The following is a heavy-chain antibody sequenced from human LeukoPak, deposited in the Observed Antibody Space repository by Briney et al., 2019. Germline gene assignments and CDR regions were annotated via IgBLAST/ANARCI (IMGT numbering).Heavy chain of an antibody. CDR1: GFTFDDYA. V-gene: IGHV3-9*01. CDR2: ISWNSGSI. J-gene: IGHJ4*02. CDR3: AKEGD. Sequence: GGSLRLSCAASGFTFDDYAVHWVRQAPGKGLEWVSGISWNSGSIGYADSVKGRFTISRDNAKNSLYLQMNSLRAEDTALYYCAKEGDWGQGTLVTVSS.